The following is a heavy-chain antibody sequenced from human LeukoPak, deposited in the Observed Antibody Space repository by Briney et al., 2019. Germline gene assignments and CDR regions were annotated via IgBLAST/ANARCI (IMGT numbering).Heavy chain of an antibody. CDR2: IKSKTDGGTT. Sequence: GGSLRLSCAASGFIFSNAWMNWVRQAPGKGLEWVGRIKSKTDGGTTDYAAPVKGTFIISRDDSKNTRYLQMNSLKTEITALYYCTTVYLTGEGNDYWGQGTLVTVSS. D-gene: IGHD3-9*01. V-gene: IGHV3-15*07. CDR3: TTVYLTGEGNDY. J-gene: IGHJ4*02. CDR1: GFIFSNAW.